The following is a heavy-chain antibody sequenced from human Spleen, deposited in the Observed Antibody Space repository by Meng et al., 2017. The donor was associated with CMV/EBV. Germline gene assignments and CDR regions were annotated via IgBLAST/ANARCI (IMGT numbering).Heavy chain of an antibody. D-gene: IGHD6-13*01. V-gene: IGHV4-59*01. CDR3: ARENSSSPGYYYYGMDV. J-gene: IGHJ6*02. CDR1: GGSISSYH. CDR2: IYYSGST. Sequence: SETLSLTCSVSGGSISSYHWSWIRQPPGKGLEWIGYIYYSGSTNYNPSLKSRVTISVDTSKNQFSLKLSSVTAADTAVYYCARENSSSPGYYYYGMDVWGQGTTVTVSS.